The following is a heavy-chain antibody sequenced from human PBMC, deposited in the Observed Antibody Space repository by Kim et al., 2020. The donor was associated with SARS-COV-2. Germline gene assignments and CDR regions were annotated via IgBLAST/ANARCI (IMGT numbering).Heavy chain of an antibody. V-gene: IGHV4-59*09. Sequence: RTTTNPSPKRRGTISVDTSKNQFALKLSSVTAADTAVYYCARGMGGSFSSWGQGTLVTVSS. CDR3: ARGMGGSFSS. D-gene: IGHD1-26*01. CDR2: RT. J-gene: IGHJ5*02.